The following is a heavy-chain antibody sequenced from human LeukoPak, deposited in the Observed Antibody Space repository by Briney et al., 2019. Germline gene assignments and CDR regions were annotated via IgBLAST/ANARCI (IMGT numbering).Heavy chain of an antibody. D-gene: IGHD2-21*01. CDR3: ARDAVVVPADLNDAFDI. V-gene: IGHV3-48*01. CDR1: GFTFSSYS. Sequence: PGGSLRLSCTASGFTFSSYSMNWVRQAPGKGLEWVSYISSSSSTIYYADSVKGRFTISRDNAKNSLYLQMNSLRAEDTAVYYCARDAVVVPADLNDAFDIWGQGTMVTVSS. J-gene: IGHJ3*02. CDR2: ISSSSSTI.